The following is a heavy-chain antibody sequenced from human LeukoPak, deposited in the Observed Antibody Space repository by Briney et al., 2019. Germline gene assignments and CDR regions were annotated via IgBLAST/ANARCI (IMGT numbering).Heavy chain of an antibody. CDR2: INHSGST. Sequence: SETLSLTCAVYGGSFSGYYWSWIRQPPGKGLEWIGEINHSGSTNYNPSLKSRVTISVDTSKNQFSLKLSSVTAADTAVYYCARGHIDIAAAGTTPNPYYYYSMDVWGQGTTVTVSS. V-gene: IGHV4-34*01. J-gene: IGHJ6*02. CDR1: GGSFSGYY. D-gene: IGHD6-13*01. CDR3: ARGHIDIAAAGTTPNPYYYYSMDV.